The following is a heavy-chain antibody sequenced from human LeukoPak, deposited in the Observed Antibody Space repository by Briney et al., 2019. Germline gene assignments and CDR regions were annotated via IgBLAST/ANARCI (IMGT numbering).Heavy chain of an antibody. CDR1: GGSISSYY. J-gene: IGHJ6*03. CDR3: ARFYGSGSHYYYYYMDV. V-gene: IGHV4-34*01. Sequence: SETLSLTCTVSGGSISSYYWSWIRQPPGKGLEWIGEINHSGSTNYNPSLKSRVTISVDTSKNQFSLKLSSVTAADTAVYYCARFYGSGSHYYYYYMDVWGKGTTVTVSS. CDR2: INHSGST. D-gene: IGHD3-10*01.